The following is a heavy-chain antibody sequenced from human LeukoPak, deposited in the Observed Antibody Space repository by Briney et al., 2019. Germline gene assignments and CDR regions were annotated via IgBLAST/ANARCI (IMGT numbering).Heavy chain of an antibody. J-gene: IGHJ4*02. V-gene: IGHV3-30-3*01. Sequence: PGRSLRLSCAASGFTFSSYAMHWVRQAPGKGLEWVAVISYDGSNKYYADSVKGRFTISRDNSKNTLYLQMNSLRAEDTAVYYCAREWVQRRLDYWGQGTLVTVSS. CDR3: AREWVQRRLDY. CDR2: ISYDGSNK. CDR1: GFTFSSYA. D-gene: IGHD1-1*01.